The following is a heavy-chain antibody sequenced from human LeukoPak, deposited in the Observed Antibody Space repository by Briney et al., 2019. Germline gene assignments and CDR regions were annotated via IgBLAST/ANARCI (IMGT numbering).Heavy chain of an antibody. J-gene: IGHJ4*02. CDR2: INHSGST. Sequence: PETLSLTCAVYGGSFSGYYWSWIRQPPGKGLEWIGEINHSGSTNYNPSLKSRVTISVDTSKNQFSLKLSSVTAADTAVYYCARGQNSYGEFDYWGQGTLVTVSS. D-gene: IGHD5-18*01. V-gene: IGHV4-34*01. CDR3: ARGQNSYGEFDY. CDR1: GGSFSGYY.